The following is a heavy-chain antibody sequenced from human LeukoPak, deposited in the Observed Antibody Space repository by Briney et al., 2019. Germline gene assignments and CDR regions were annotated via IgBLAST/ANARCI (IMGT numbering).Heavy chain of an antibody. CDR1: CGTFSSYA. D-gene: IGHD4-11*01. V-gene: IGHV1-69*05. J-gene: IGHJ4*02. Sequence: SVTVSCKASCGTFSSYAISWVRHPPGQGLEWMGGIIPIFGTANYAQKFQGRVTITTDESTSKAYMELSSLRSEDTAVYYCARTRLQGRERDFDYWGQGTLVTVSS. CDR3: ARTRLQGRERDFDY. CDR2: IIPIFGTA.